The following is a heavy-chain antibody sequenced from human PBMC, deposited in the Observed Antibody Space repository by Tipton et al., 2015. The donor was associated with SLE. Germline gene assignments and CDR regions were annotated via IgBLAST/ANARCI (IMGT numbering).Heavy chain of an antibody. V-gene: IGHV1-58*02. CDR1: GSTFTSSA. Sequence: QSGPEVKKPGTSVKVSCKASGSTFTSSAMQWVRQARGQRLERIGWIVVGSGNTNYAQKFQERVTITRDMSTSTAYMELSSLRSEDTAVYYCAAGLYGSNAFDIWGQGTMVTVSS. D-gene: IGHD3-10*01. CDR2: IVVGSGNT. J-gene: IGHJ3*02. CDR3: AAGLYGSNAFDI.